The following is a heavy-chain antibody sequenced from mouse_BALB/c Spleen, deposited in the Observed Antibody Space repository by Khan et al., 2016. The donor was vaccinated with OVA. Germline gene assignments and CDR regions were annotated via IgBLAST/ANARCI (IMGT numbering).Heavy chain of an antibody. CDR1: GFSLTDYG. CDR2: IWGGGST. CDR3: AQHLILSPYYFDY. J-gene: IGHJ2*01. Sequence: VQLQESGPGLVAPSQSLSITCTVSGFSLTDYGVSWIRQPPGKGLEWLGVIWGGGSTYYNSALKSRLSISKDNSKRQVFLKMNSLQTDDTAMYYCAQHLILSPYYFDYWGQGNTLTVSS. V-gene: IGHV2-6-5*01.